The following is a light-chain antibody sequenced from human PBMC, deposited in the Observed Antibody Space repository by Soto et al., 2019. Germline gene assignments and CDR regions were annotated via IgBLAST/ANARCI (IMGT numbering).Light chain of an antibody. V-gene: IGLV2-8*01. CDR3: SSYAGSNIVV. CDR1: SGHSSNI. Sequence: QPVLTQSSSASASLGSSVKLTCTLSSGHSSNIIAWHQQQPGKAPKLMIYEVSERPSGVPDRFSGSKSGNTASLTVSGLQAEDEADYYCSSYAGSNIVVFGGGTKLTVL. CDR2: EVS. J-gene: IGLJ2*01.